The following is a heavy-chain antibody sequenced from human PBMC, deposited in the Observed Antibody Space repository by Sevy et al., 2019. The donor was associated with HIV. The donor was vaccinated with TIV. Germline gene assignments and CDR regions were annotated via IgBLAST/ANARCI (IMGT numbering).Heavy chain of an antibody. D-gene: IGHD5-12*01. CDR1: GFTFSSYS. CDR3: AREFKERWLQLGNFDY. J-gene: IGHJ4*02. Sequence: GGSLRLSCAASGFTFSSYSMNWVRQAPGKGLEWVSSISSSSSYIYYADSVKGRFTISRDNAKNSLYLQMNSLRAEDTAVYYCAREFKERWLQLGNFDYWGQGTLVIVS. V-gene: IGHV3-21*01. CDR2: ISSSSSYI.